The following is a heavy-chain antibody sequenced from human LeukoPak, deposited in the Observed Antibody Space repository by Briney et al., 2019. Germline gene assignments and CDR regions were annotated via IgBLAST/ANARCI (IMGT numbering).Heavy chain of an antibody. D-gene: IGHD5-18*01. V-gene: IGHV4-34*01. CDR2: INHSGST. CDR1: GGSFSNYY. J-gene: IGHJ4*02. CDR3: ARVYSYGFSSVNY. Sequence: SETLSLTCAVYGGSFSNYYWSWIRQPPGEGLGWIGEINHSGSTNYNPSLKSRVTISIDTSKNQFSLKLSSVTAADTAIYYCARVYSYGFSSVNYWGQGTLVAVSS.